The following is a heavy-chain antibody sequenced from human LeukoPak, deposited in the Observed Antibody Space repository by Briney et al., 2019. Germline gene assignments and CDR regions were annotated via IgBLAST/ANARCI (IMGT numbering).Heavy chain of an antibody. Sequence: SETLSLTCAVSGGSISSSNWWSWVRQPPGKGLEWIGEIYHSGSTNYNPSLKSRVTISVDKSKNQFSLKLSSVTAADTAVYYCARDSRRIHYDFWSGYYTRRYYYYYMDVWGKGTTVTVSS. V-gene: IGHV4-4*02. D-gene: IGHD3-3*01. J-gene: IGHJ6*03. CDR2: IYHSGST. CDR3: ARDSRRIHYDFWSGYYTRRYYYYYMDV. CDR1: GGSISSSNW.